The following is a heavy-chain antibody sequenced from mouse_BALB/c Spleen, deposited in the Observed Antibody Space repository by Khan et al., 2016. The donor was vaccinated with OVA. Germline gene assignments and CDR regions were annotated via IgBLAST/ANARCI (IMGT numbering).Heavy chain of an antibody. CDR2: ISYSGNT. J-gene: IGHJ2*01. CDR1: GYSITSDYA. D-gene: IGHD2-3*01. V-gene: IGHV3-2*02. Sequence: VQLQESGPGLVKPSQSLSLSCTVTGYSITSDYAWNWIRQFPGNKLEWMGLISYSGNTKYNPSLKSRISITRDTSKNQFFLQLNSVTTEDTATYDCARIDGGDFDYWGQGTTLTVSS. CDR3: ARIDGGDFDY.